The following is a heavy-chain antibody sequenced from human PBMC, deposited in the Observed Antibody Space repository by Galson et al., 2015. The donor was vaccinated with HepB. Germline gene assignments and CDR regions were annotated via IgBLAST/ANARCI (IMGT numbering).Heavy chain of an antibody. J-gene: IGHJ4*02. CDR1: GFTFTSHG. CDR2: VWYDGTHK. D-gene: IGHD3-22*01. V-gene: IGHV3-33*08. Sequence: SLRLSCAASGFTFTSHGMHWVRQAPGKGLEWVAVVWYDGTHKYYADSVKGRFTISRDSSKNTLYLEMNCLRDEDTAVYYCARGHYFDSSVYYPNYFDYWGQGIPVTVSS. CDR3: ARGHYFDSSVYYPNYFDY.